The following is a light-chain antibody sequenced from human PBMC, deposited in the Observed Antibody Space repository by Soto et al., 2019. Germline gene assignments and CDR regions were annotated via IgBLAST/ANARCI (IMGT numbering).Light chain of an antibody. CDR1: QSVSSSY. J-gene: IGKJ4*01. Sequence: EIVLTQSPGTLSLSPGERATLSCRASQSVSSSYLAWYQQKPGQAPRLLIYDASSRPTGIPDRFSGSGAWTNFTLTTSRLEPEDVAVYYCQQYGSTPPLTFGGGTKVEIK. V-gene: IGKV3-20*01. CDR2: DAS. CDR3: QQYGSTPPLT.